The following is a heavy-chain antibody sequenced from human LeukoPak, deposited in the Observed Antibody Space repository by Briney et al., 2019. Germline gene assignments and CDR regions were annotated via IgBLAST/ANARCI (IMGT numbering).Heavy chain of an antibody. CDR3: ARTKFADGSYIFDY. J-gene: IGHJ4*02. V-gene: IGHV1-2*02. D-gene: IGHD1-26*01. CDR2: INPNSGGT. Sequence: ASVNVSCKASGYTFTGYYMHWVRQAPGQGLEWMGWINPNSGGTNYTQKFQGRVTMTRDTSISTAYMELSRLRSDDTAVYYCARTKFADGSYIFDYWGQGTLVTVSS. CDR1: GYTFTGYY.